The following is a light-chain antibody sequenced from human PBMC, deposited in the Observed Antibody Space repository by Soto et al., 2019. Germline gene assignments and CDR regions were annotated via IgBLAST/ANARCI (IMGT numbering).Light chain of an antibody. CDR2: DVS. V-gene: IGLV2-14*01. CDR3: SSYTSSSTRDVV. Sequence: QSALTQPASVSGSHGQSITISCTGTSSDVGGYNYVSWYQQHPGKAPKLMIYDVSNRPSGVSNRVSGSKSGNTASLTISGLPAEDEADYYCSSYTSSSTRDVVFGAGTKLTVL. CDR1: SSDVGGYNY. J-gene: IGLJ2*01.